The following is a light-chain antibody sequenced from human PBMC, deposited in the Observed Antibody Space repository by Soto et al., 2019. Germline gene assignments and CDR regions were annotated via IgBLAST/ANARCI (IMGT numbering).Light chain of an antibody. J-gene: IGLJ1*01. CDR1: SSDVGAYDY. CDR2: EVT. Sequence: QSALTQPASVSASPGQSIAISCSGTSSDVGAYDYVSWYQHHTGKAPKLIIYEVTYRPSGVSNRFSASKSGNTVSLTISGLYAEDDADYYCSSYTCSSTYVFGAGTKLTV. CDR3: SSYTCSSTYV. V-gene: IGLV2-14*01.